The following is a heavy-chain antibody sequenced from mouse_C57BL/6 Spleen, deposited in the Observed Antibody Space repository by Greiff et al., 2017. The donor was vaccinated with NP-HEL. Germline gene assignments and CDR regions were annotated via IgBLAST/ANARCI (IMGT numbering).Heavy chain of an antibody. Sequence: QVQLQQPGAELVKPGASVKISCKASGYAFSSYWMNWVKQRPGKGLEWIGQIYPGDGDTNYNGKFKGKATLTADKSSSTAYMQLSSLTSEDSAVYFCARSLYYYGSSPRWYFDFWGTGTTVTVSS. CDR2: IYPGDGDT. CDR3: ARSLYYYGSSPRWYFDF. CDR1: GYAFSSYW. V-gene: IGHV1-80*01. J-gene: IGHJ1*03. D-gene: IGHD1-1*01.